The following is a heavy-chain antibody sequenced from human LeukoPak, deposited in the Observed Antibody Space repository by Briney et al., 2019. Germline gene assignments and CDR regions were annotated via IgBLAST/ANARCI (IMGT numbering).Heavy chain of an antibody. Sequence: ASVKVSCKVSGYTLTELSMHWVRQAPGKGLEWMGGFDPEDGETIYAQKFQGRVTMTEDTSTDTAYMELSSLRSEDTAVYYCATNSPRGLRADAFDIWGQGTMVTVSS. CDR1: GYTLTELS. CDR3: ATNSPRGLRADAFDI. D-gene: IGHD3-10*01. V-gene: IGHV1-24*01. J-gene: IGHJ3*02. CDR2: FDPEDGET.